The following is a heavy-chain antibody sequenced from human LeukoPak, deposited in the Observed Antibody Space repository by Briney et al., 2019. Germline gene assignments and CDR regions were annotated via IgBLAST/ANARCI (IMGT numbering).Heavy chain of an antibody. V-gene: IGHV3-23*01. J-gene: IGHJ6*02. Sequence: PGGSLRLSCAASGFTFSSFWMTWVRQAPGKGLEWVSAISGSGGSTYYADSVKGRFTISRDNSKNTLYLQMNSLRAEDTAVYYCASPILGYCSSTSCYSTSIAYYYYGMDVWGQGTTVTVSS. D-gene: IGHD2-2*02. CDR2: ISGSGGST. CDR3: ASPILGYCSSTSCYSTSIAYYYYGMDV. CDR1: GFTFSSFW.